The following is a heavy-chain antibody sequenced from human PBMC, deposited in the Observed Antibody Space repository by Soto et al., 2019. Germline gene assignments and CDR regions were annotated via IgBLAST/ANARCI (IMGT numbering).Heavy chain of an antibody. CDR3: AKIYGEYGGGWFVLDI. Sequence: SVKVSCKASGYTFTAYYIHWVRLAPGQGLGWMGWINPNSGGTNYAQKCQGRVTMTRDTSISTAYMELSRLRYDDTAVYYCAKIYGEYGGGWFVLDIWARGTMVHVS. CDR1: GYTFTAYY. CDR2: INPNSGGT. J-gene: IGHJ3*02. V-gene: IGHV1-2*02. D-gene: IGHD4-17*01.